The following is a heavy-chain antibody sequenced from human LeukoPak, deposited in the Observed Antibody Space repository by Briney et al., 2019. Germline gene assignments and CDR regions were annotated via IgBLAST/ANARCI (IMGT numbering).Heavy chain of an antibody. V-gene: IGHV3-30*18. CDR1: GFTFSSYG. CDR2: ISSDGSNK. J-gene: IGHJ4*02. Sequence: GGSLRLSCAASGFTFSSYGMHWVRQAPGKGLEWVALISSDGSNKYYADSVKGRFTISRDNSKNTLYLQMNSLRAEDTAVYYCAKDRVLDYWGQGTLVTVSS. CDR3: AKDRVLDY.